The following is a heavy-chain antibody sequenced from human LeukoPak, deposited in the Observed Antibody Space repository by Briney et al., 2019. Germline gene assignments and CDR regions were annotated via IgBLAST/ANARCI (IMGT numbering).Heavy chain of an antibody. D-gene: IGHD3-10*01. Sequence: GGSLRLSCAASGFSFSDYYMTWIRQAPGKGLEWLSYISSNNGRIIYYADSVKGRFTISRDNTKNSLFLQMVSLRVEDTAVYYCARYYSDAFDVWGQGTVVTVSS. CDR3: ARYYSDAFDV. CDR1: GFSFSDYY. V-gene: IGHV3-11*04. J-gene: IGHJ3*01. CDR2: ISSNNGRII.